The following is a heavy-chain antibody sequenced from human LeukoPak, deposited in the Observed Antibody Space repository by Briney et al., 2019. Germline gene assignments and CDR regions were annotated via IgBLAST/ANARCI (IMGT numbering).Heavy chain of an antibody. CDR1: GGSISSSNW. V-gene: IGHV4-4*02. D-gene: IGHD6-19*01. CDR2: IYHSGST. CDR3: ARRQWLVRYNWFDP. Sequence: PSETLSLTCAVSGGSISSSNWWSWVRQPPGKGLEWIGEIYHSGSTNYNPSLKSRVTISVDKSKNQFSLKLSSVTAADTAVYYCARRQWLVRYNWFDPWGQGTLVTVSS. J-gene: IGHJ5*02.